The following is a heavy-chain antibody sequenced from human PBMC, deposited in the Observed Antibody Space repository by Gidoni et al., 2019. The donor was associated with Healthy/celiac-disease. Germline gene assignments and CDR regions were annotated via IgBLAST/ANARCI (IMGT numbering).Heavy chain of an antibody. CDR3: AKGDYGDHGAGYFDY. V-gene: IGHV3-23*01. D-gene: IGHD4-17*01. CDR2: MSGSGGST. J-gene: IGHJ4*02. Sequence: EVQLLESGGGLVQPGWSLRLSCAASGFTFSSYAMIWVRQAPGKGLEWVTDMSGSGGSTYYADSGKGRFTIPRDNSKNTLYLQIKSLRAEDTAVYYCAKGDYGDHGAGYFDYWGQGTLVTVSS. CDR1: GFTFSSYA.